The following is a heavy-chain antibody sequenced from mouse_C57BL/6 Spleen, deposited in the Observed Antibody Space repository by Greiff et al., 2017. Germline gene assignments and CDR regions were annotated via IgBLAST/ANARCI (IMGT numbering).Heavy chain of an antibody. Sequence: EVQLVESGGGLVKPGGSLKLSCAASGFTFSSYAMSWVRQTPEKRLEWVATISDGGSYTYYPDNLKGRFTISRANAKNNLYLQMSHLKSEDTAMYYCARAFYYSNPWFAYWGQGTLVTVSA. CDR2: ISDGGSYT. D-gene: IGHD2-5*01. J-gene: IGHJ3*01. CDR1: GFTFSSYA. CDR3: ARAFYYSNPWFAY. V-gene: IGHV5-4*01.